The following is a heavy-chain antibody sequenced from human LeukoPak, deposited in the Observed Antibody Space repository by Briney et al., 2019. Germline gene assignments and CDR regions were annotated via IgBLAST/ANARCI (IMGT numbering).Heavy chain of an antibody. CDR2: IYTSGST. J-gene: IGHJ4*02. CDR3: ARGLAYGSGMGYFDY. Sequence: PSETLSLTCTVSGGSISSYYWSWIRQPAGKGLEWIGRIYTSGSTNYNPSLESRVTMSVDTSKNQFSLKLSSVTAADTAVYYCARGLAYGSGMGYFDYWGQGTLVTVSS. V-gene: IGHV4-4*07. D-gene: IGHD3-10*01. CDR1: GGSISSYY.